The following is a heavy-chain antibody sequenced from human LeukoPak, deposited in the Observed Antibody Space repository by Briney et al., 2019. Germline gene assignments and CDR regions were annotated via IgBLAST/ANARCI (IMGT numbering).Heavy chain of an antibody. CDR2: ISDDSSFT. CDR1: GLRFRSYA. J-gene: IGHJ4*02. CDR3: AKGRCSGVGCDSFHS. D-gene: IGHD2-15*01. Sequence: GGSLRLSCVASGLRFRSYAMNWVRQAPGKGLECISTISDDSSFTYYADSVKGRSAISRDDSKNALYLQMNNLKVEDTAVYYCAKGRCSGVGCDSFHSWGQGALVTVSS. V-gene: IGHV3-23*01.